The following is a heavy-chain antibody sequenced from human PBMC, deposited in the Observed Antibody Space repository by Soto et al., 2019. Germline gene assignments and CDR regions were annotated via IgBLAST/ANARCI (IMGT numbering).Heavy chain of an antibody. CDR3: ARGVGHSSSWYTDLRSGGNWFDP. CDR1: GGSFSGYY. V-gene: IGHV4-34*01. Sequence: QVQLQQWGAGLLKPSETLSLTCAVYGGSFSGYYWSWIRQPPGKGLEWIGEINHSGSTNYNPSLRSRVTISVDTSKNQFSLKLSSVTAADTAVYYCARGVGHSSSWYTDLRSGGNWFDPWGQGTLVTVSS. D-gene: IGHD6-13*01. CDR2: INHSGST. J-gene: IGHJ5*02.